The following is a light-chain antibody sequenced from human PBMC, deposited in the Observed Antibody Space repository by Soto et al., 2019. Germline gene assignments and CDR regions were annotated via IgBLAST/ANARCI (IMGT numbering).Light chain of an antibody. CDR1: QGLSNY. Sequence: DIQMTQSPSSLSASVGDRVTITCRASQGLSNYLAWYQQKPGKVPKLLIYAASTLQSGVPSRFSGSGSATDFTLTISSLQPEEVATYYCQKYNSAPSFGGGTKVESK. V-gene: IGKV1-27*01. CDR3: QKYNSAPS. CDR2: AAS. J-gene: IGKJ4*01.